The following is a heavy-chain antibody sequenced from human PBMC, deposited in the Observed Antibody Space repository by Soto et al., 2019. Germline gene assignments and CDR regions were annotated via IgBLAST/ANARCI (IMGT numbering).Heavy chain of an antibody. CDR1: GYSFTSLD. CDR2: MQPSSGRT. D-gene: IGHD1-26*01. Sequence: QVQLVQSGAEVREPGDSVKVSCKASGYSFTSLDINWVRQTTGQGLEWMRWMQPSSGRTSYAQKFQGRVTMTRDTSINTAYMELSSLTSEDSAFYYCARGVTAGVDYWGQGTLVTVSS. V-gene: IGHV1-8*01. J-gene: IGHJ4*02. CDR3: ARGVTAGVDY.